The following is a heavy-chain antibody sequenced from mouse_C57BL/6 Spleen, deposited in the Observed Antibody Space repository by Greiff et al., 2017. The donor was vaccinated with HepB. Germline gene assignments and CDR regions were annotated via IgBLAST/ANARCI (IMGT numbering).Heavy chain of an antibody. D-gene: IGHD1-1*01. J-gene: IGHJ4*01. CDR3: AKVIITTDYYAMDY. CDR1: GYSITSGYY. CDR2: ISYDGSN. V-gene: IGHV3-6*01. Sequence: EVQLVESGPGLVKPSQSLSLTCSVTGYSITSGYYWNWIRQFPGNKLEWMGYISYDGSNNYNPSLKNRISITRDTSKNQFFLKLNSVTTEDTATYYCAKVIITTDYYAMDYWGQGTSVTVSS.